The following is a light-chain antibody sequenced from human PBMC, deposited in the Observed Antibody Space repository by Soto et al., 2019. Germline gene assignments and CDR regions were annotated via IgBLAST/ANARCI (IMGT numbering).Light chain of an antibody. J-gene: IGKJ1*01. CDR3: QQYNNWLKWT. CDR2: DAS. Sequence: EIVMTQSPATLSVSPGERATLSCRASQSISSNLAWYQQKPGQGPRLLIYDASTRATGIPARFSGSGSGTDFNLTISRLESEDFAVYYCQQYNNWLKWTFGQGTKVEIK. CDR1: QSISSN. V-gene: IGKV3-15*01.